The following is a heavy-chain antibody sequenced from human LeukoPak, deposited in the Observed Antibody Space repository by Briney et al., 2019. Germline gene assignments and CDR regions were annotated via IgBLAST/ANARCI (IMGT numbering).Heavy chain of an antibody. CDR2: ISGSGGST. D-gene: IGHD3-22*01. Sequence: GGSLRLSCAASGFTFSSYAMSWVRQAPGKGLEWVSAISGSGGSTYYADSVKGRFTISRDNSKNTLYLQMNSLRAEDTAVYYCAKEGYYYDSSGYYYRSDYFVYWGQGTLVTVSS. CDR3: AKEGYYYDSSGYYYRSDYFVY. CDR1: GFTFSSYA. V-gene: IGHV3-23*01. J-gene: IGHJ4*02.